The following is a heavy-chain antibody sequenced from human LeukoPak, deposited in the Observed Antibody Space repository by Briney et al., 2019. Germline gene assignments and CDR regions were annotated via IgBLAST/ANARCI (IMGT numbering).Heavy chain of an antibody. CDR2: VDPEDGET. D-gene: IGHD3-10*01. CDR3: ATDSASITMVRGVF. CDR1: GYTFTDYY. Sequence: ASVKISCKASGYTFTDYYMHWVQQAPGKGPEWMGRVDPEDGETIYAEKFQGRVTITADTSTDTAYMELSSLRSEDTAVYYCATDSASITMVRGVFWGQGTLVTVSS. J-gene: IGHJ4*02. V-gene: IGHV1-69-2*01.